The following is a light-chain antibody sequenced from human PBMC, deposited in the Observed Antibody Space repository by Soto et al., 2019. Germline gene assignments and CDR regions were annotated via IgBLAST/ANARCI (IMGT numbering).Light chain of an antibody. V-gene: IGKV3-20*01. CDR2: GTS. CDR1: KSVSDTL. J-gene: IGKJ1*01. Sequence: VMTQSPGTLSLSPGERATLSCSSYKSVSDTLLTWFQQKPGQAPRLLIFGTSNRAPGTSDRFSGSGSGTDFTLTISRLEPEDVAVYYCQHYGDSSWTVGQGTKVDIK. CDR3: QHYGDSSWT.